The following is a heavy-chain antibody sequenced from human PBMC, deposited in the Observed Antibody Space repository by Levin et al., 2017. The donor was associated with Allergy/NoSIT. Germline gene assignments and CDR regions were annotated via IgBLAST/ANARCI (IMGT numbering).Heavy chain of an antibody. V-gene: IGHV4-59*08. CDR2: IYYSGST. Sequence: SETLSLTCTVSGGSISSYYWSWIRQPPGKGLEWIGYIYYSGSTNYNPSLKSRVTISVDTSKNQFSLKLSSVTAADTAVYYCAGLRNDGSGLIDYWGQGTLVTVSS. CDR3: AGLRNDGSGLIDY. J-gene: IGHJ4*02. D-gene: IGHD1-1*01. CDR1: GGSISSYY.